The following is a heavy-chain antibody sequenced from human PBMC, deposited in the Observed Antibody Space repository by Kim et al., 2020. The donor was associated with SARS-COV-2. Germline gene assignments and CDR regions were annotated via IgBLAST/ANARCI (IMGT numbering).Heavy chain of an antibody. Sequence: ASVKVSCKTSGYTFTTRYLYWVRQAPGHGLEWMGRINPDSGVTDYAQRFQGRVTMTRDKSNSTVYMELSSLRSDDTVVYYCARGNTETIDYWGQGTLVTVSS. CDR1: GYTFTTRY. V-gene: IGHV1-2*05. CDR2: INPDSGVT. CDR3: ARGNTETIDY. J-gene: IGHJ4*02.